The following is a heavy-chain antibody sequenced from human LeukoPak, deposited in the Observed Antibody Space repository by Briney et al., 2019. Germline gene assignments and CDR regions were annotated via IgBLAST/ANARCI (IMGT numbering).Heavy chain of an antibody. CDR1: GYTFTSYA. CDR2: INTNTGNP. D-gene: IGHD1-26*01. J-gene: IGHJ6*03. V-gene: IGHV7-4-1*02. Sequence: ASVKVSCKASGYTFTSYAMNWVRQAPGQGLEWMGWINTNTGNPTYAQGFTGRFVFSLDTSVSTAYLQISSLKAEDTAVYYCARKDSGSYSEYYYYRVVWGKGTTVTVSS. CDR3: ARKDSGSYSEYYYYRVV.